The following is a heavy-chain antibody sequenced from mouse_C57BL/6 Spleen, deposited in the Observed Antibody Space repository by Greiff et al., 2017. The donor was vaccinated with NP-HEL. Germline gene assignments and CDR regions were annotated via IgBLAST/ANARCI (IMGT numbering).Heavy chain of an antibody. D-gene: IGHD1-1*01. CDR3: ARWITTVTVDWYFDV. J-gene: IGHJ1*03. Sequence: VQLQQSVAELVRPGSSVKLSCTASGFNFTNTYMHWVKQRPEQGLEWIGRIDPSNGNTKYAPKFQGKATITAATSSNTAYLQLSSLTSEDTAIYYCARWITTVTVDWYFDVWGTGTTVTVST. CDR2: IDPSNGNT. CDR1: GFNFTNTY. V-gene: IGHV14-3*01.